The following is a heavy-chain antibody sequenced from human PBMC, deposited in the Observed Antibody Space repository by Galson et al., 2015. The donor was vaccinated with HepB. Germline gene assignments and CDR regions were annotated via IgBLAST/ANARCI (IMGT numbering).Heavy chain of an antibody. CDR1: GFTFRNAW. Sequence: SLRLSCAASGFTFRNAWMSWVRQAPGKGLEWVSVIYSGGSTYYADSVKGRFTISRDNSENTLYLQMNSLRAEDTAVYYCARDINYPYYYGMDVWGQGTTVTVSS. J-gene: IGHJ6*02. V-gene: IGHV3-53*01. D-gene: IGHD5-24*01. CDR2: IYSGGST. CDR3: ARDINYPYYYGMDV.